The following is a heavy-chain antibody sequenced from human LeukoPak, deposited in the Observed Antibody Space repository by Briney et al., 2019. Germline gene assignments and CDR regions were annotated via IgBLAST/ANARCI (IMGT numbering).Heavy chain of an antibody. D-gene: IGHD3-22*01. CDR2: IITIFGTA. J-gene: IGHJ4*02. Sequence: SVKVSCKASGGTFSSYAISWVRQAPGQGLEWMGMIITIFGTANYAQKFQGRVTITTDESTNTAYMELSSLRSEDTAVYYCARYLPPTLNDSSGYYLDYWGQGTLVTVSS. V-gene: IGHV1-69*05. CDR3: ARYLPPTLNDSSGYYLDY. CDR1: GGTFSSYA.